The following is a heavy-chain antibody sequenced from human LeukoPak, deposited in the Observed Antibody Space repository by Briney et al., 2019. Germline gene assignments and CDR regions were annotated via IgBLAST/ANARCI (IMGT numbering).Heavy chain of an antibody. Sequence: PSETLSLTCTVSGGSISSGGYYWSWIRQHPGKGLEWIGYIYYSGGTYYNPSLKSRVTISVDTSKDQFSLKLSSVTAADTAVYYCARAPSDFWSGYYTSPLDYWGQGTLVTVSS. D-gene: IGHD3-3*01. V-gene: IGHV4-31*03. CDR1: GGSISSGGYY. J-gene: IGHJ4*02. CDR2: IYYSGGT. CDR3: ARAPSDFWSGYYTSPLDY.